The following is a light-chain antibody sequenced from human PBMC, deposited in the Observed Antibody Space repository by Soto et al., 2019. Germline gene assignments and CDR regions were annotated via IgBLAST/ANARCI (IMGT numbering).Light chain of an antibody. CDR1: QSPGYSDGVTY. J-gene: IGKJ1*01. CDR2: QVS. V-gene: IGKV2-30*01. CDR3: MQGAHWPWT. Sequence: DVVMTQSPLSLPVTLGQPASISCKSSQSPGYSDGVTYLNWFQQRPGQSPRRLIYQVSIRDYGVPERISGSGSDTDFTLRISRVEAEDVGSYYCMQGAHWPWTFGQGTKVEIQ.